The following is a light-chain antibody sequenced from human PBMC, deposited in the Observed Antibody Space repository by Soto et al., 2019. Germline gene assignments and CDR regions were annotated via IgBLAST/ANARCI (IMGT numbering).Light chain of an antibody. CDR1: QSISSW. CDR2: AAS. Sequence: DIQLTPSPSTLSASVWDRANVTCRASQSISSWLAWYQQKPGNAPKLLIYAASTLESGVSSRFSGRGSGTEFTLTINSLQPEDFATYYCQKLFDSPINCGKGPRREIK. V-gene: IGKV1-5*01. CDR3: QKLFDSPIN. J-gene: IGKJ5*01.